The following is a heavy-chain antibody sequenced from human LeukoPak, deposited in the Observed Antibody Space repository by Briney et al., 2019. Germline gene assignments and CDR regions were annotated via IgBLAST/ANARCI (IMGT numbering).Heavy chain of an antibody. CDR1: GFTFSSYS. Sequence: GGSLRLSCAASGFTFSSYSMNWVRQAPGKGLEWVSTVSGSGAIAYYTDSDKGRFTISRDNSKNTLYLQMSSLTAKDTAVYYCAKDRSIGTYYTFDSWGQGTLVTVSS. J-gene: IGHJ4*02. V-gene: IGHV3-23*01. CDR3: AKDRSIGTYYTFDS. D-gene: IGHD1-26*01. CDR2: VSGSGAIA.